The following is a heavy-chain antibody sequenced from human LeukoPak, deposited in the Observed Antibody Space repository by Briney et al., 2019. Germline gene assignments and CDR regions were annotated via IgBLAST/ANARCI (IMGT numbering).Heavy chain of an antibody. V-gene: IGHV1-69*13. CDR2: IITIFGTA. Sequence: SEKVSRKASGGTLSSYAFSWVRQGPGQGLEWVGGIITIFGTANYAQKFQGRVTITADESTSTAYMELSSLRSEDTAVYYCARGNRYEQWLVRGDYWGQGTLVTVSS. CDR3: ARGNRYEQWLVRGDY. CDR1: GGTLSSYA. D-gene: IGHD6-19*01. J-gene: IGHJ4*02.